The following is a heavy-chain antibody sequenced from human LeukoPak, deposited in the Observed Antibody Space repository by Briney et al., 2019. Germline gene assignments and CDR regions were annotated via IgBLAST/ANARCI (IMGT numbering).Heavy chain of an antibody. CDR3: AREVDYDFWSGYKEGEGYYYYGMDV. CDR2: ISYDGSNK. V-gene: IGHV3-30*04. Sequence: GGSLRLSCAASGFTFSSYAMHWVRQAPGKGLEWVAVISYDGSNKYYADPVKGRFTISRDNSKNTLYLQMNSLRAEDTAVYYCAREVDYDFWSGYKEGEGYYYYGMDVWGQGTTVTVSS. J-gene: IGHJ6*02. CDR1: GFTFSSYA. D-gene: IGHD3-3*01.